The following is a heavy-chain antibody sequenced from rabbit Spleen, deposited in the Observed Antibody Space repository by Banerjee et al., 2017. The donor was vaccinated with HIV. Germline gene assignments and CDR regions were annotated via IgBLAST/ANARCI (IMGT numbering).Heavy chain of an antibody. J-gene: IGHJ6*01. CDR2: IAGSSSGFT. D-gene: IGHD8-1*01. Sequence: QEQLVESGGGLVQPEGSLTLTCTASGFSFSSSNYYMCWVRQAPGKGLEWISCIAGSSSGFTYSATWAKGRFTISKTSSTTVTLQMTSLTVADTATYFCARDTGSSFSSYGMDLWGQGTLVTVS. CDR3: ARDTGSSFSSYGMDL. V-gene: IGHV1S45*01. CDR1: GFSFSSSNYY.